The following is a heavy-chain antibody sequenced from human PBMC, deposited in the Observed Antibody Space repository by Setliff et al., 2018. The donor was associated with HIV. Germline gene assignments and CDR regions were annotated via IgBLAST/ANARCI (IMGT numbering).Heavy chain of an antibody. Sequence: GGSLRLSCAASGFTFTEYWMHWVRQAPGEGPEWVSRINTEGRTITYADSVKGRFTISRDNAKNSLYLQMNSLRAEDTAVYFCARDHESMTTVVTESWYFDLWGRGTLVTVSS. CDR2: INTEGRTI. J-gene: IGHJ2*01. CDR3: ARDHESMTTVVTESWYFDL. V-gene: IGHV3-74*01. D-gene: IGHD4-17*01. CDR1: GFTFTEYW.